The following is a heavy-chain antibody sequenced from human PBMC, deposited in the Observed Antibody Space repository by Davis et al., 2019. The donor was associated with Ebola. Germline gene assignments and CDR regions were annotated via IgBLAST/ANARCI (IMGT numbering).Heavy chain of an antibody. J-gene: IGHJ4*02. CDR3: ARGEGEVE. V-gene: IGHV4-39*07. Sequence: MPGGSLRLSCTVSGGSLSSSSYYWDWIRQPPGKGLEWIGSIYYSGNTYYNPSLKSRVTISVDTSKNQFSLKLSSVTAADTAVYYCARGEGEVEWGQGTLVTVSS. D-gene: IGHD3-10*01. CDR1: GGSLSSSSYY. CDR2: IYYSGNT.